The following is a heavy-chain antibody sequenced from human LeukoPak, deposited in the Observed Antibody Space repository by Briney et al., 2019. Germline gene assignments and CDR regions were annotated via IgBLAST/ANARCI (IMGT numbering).Heavy chain of an antibody. V-gene: IGHV3-66*01. J-gene: IGHJ4*02. CDR3: ARDRANWGFDY. CDR2: IYSGGST. CDR1: GFTVSSNY. D-gene: IGHD7-27*01. Sequence: PGGSLRLSCAASGFTVSSNYMSWVRQAPGRGLEWVSVIYSGGSTYYADSVKGRFSISRDNSKNTLYLQMNSLRAEDTAVYYCARDRANWGFDYWGQGTLVTVSS.